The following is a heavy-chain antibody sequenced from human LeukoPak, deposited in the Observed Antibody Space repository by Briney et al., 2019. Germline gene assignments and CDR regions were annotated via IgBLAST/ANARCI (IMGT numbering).Heavy chain of an antibody. V-gene: IGHV3-7*01. CDR2: IKQDGSDK. CDR3: ARETTGDPFDY. J-gene: IGHJ4*02. Sequence: GGSLRLSCAASGFTSSNYWMSWVRQAPGKGLEWVANIKQDGSDKYYVDSVKGRFTISRDNAKNSLYLQMNSLRVEDTAVYYCARETTGDPFDYWGQGTLVTVSS. D-gene: IGHD7-27*01. CDR1: GFTSSNYW.